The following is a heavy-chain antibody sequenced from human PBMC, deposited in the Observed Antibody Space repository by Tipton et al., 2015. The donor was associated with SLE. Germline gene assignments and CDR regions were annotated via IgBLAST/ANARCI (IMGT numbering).Heavy chain of an antibody. V-gene: IGHV4-38-2*01. CDR3: ARGRMVRGVRVPFQH. CDR2: IYYSGST. D-gene: IGHD3-10*01. J-gene: IGHJ1*01. Sequence: TLSLTCAVSGYSISSGYYWGWIRQPPGKGLEWIGYIYYSGSTNYNPSLKSRVTISVDTSKNQFSLKLSSVTAADTAVYYCARGRMVRGVRVPFQHWGQGTLVTVSS. CDR1: GYSISSGYY.